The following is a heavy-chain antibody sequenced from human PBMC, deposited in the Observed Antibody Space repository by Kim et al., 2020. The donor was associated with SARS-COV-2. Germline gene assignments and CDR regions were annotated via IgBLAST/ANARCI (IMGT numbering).Heavy chain of an antibody. CDR3: ARDIEWGSSSWIGMDV. J-gene: IGHJ6*02. Sequence: SETLSLTCTVSGGSISSYYWSWIRQPPGKGLEWIGYIYYSGSTNYNPSLKSRVTISVDTSKNQFSLKLSSVTAADTAVYYCARDIEWGSSSWIGMDVWGQGTTVTVSS. CDR2: IYYSGST. CDR1: GGSISSYY. V-gene: IGHV4-59*13. D-gene: IGHD6-13*01.